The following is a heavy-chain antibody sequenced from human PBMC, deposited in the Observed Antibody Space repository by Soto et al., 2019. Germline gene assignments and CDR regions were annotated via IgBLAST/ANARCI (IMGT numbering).Heavy chain of an antibody. CDR1: GGTFSSYA. D-gene: IGHD2-15*01. Sequence: QVQLVQSGAEVKKPGSSVKVSCKAPGGTFSSYAISWVRQAPGQGLESMGGIIPIFGTAKYAQKFQGRVTITADESTSTCYMELSSLRSEDTAVYYCARSQGGSSSLDIYYYYYYGMDVWGQGTTATVSS. CDR2: IIPIFGTA. V-gene: IGHV1-69*01. J-gene: IGHJ6*02. CDR3: ARSQGGSSSLDIYYYYYYGMDV.